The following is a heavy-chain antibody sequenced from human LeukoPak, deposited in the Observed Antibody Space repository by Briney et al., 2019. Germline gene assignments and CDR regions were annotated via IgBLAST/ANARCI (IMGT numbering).Heavy chain of an antibody. CDR2: IYTSGST. V-gene: IGHV4-38-2*02. CDR3: ARDGGFSGYGY. D-gene: IGHD5-12*01. J-gene: IGHJ4*02. Sequence: PSETLSLTCTVSGYSISSGYYWGWIRQPPGKGLEWIGRIYTSGSTNYNPSLKSRVTMSVDTSKNQFSLKLSSVTAADTAVYYCARDGGFSGYGYWGQGTLVTVSS. CDR1: GYSISSGYY.